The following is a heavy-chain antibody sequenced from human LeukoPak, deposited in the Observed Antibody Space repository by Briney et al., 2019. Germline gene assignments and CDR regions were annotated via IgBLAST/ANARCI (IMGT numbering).Heavy chain of an antibody. D-gene: IGHD3-22*01. CDR3: ARETYYYDSSGYYNWFDP. Sequence: PSQTLSLTCAVSGGSISSGGYSWSWIRQPPGKGLEWIGYIYHSGSTYYNPSLKSRVTISVDRSKNQFSLKLSSVTAADTAVYYCARETYYYDSSGYYNWFDPWGKGPLVTVSS. V-gene: IGHV4-30-2*01. CDR1: GGSISSGGYS. CDR2: IYHSGST. J-gene: IGHJ5*02.